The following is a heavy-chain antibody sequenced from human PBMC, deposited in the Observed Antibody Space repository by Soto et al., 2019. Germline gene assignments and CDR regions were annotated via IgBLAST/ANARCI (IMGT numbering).Heavy chain of an antibody. CDR3: ARSGDSSGYYSWFDP. D-gene: IGHD3-22*01. CDR2: IWYDGSNK. CDR1: GFTFSSYG. Sequence: QVQLVESGGGVVQPGRSLRLSCAASGFTFSSYGMHWVRQAPGKGLEWVAVIWYDGSNKYYADSVKGRFTISRDNSKNTLYLQMNSLRAEDTAVYYCARSGDSSGYYSWFDPWGQGTLVTVSS. J-gene: IGHJ5*02. V-gene: IGHV3-33*01.